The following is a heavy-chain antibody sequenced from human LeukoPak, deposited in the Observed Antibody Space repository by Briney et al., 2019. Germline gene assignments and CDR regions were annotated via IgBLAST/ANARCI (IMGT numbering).Heavy chain of an antibody. D-gene: IGHD2-2*01. V-gene: IGHV3-23*01. CDR2: ISASGSAT. CDR3: AKLASSTNCNLGLDS. J-gene: IGHJ4*02. CDR1: GFTFRSYA. Sequence: GGSLRLSCAASGFTFRSYAMTWVRQAPGKGLEWVSSISASGSATYYADSVKGRFTISRDNSKNTLSLQMNGLRAEDTALYYCAKLASSTNCNLGLDSWGQGTLVTVSS.